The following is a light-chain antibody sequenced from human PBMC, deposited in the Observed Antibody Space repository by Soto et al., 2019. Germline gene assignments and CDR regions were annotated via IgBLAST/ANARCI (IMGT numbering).Light chain of an antibody. V-gene: IGLV2-8*01. CDR3: SSFASSNTWV. J-gene: IGLJ3*02. CDR2: EVT. CDR1: SSDVGAYNY. Sequence: SALTQPPSASGSPGQSVTISCTGTSSDVGAYNYVSWYQQHAGQAPKLVIYEVTKRPSGVPDRFSGSISANTASLTVSWLKADDEADYYCSSFASSNTWVFGGGTKLTVL.